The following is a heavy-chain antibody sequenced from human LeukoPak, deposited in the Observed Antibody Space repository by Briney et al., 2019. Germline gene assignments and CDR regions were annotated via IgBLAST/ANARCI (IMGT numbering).Heavy chain of an antibody. Sequence: SETLSLTCTVSGGSISSSSYYWGWIRQPPGQGLEWIGSIYYSGSTYYNPSLKSRVTISVDTSKNQFSLKLSSVTAADTAVYYCARVGYSSSWYISGFDYWGQGTLVTVSS. CDR2: IYYSGST. V-gene: IGHV4-39*07. CDR3: ARVGYSSSWYISGFDY. CDR1: GGSISSSSYY. D-gene: IGHD6-13*01. J-gene: IGHJ4*02.